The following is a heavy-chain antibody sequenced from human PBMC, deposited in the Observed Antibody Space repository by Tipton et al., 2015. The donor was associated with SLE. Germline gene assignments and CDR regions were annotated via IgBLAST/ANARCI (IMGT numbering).Heavy chain of an antibody. J-gene: IGHJ4*02. CDR1: GFTFSSYA. Sequence: SLRLSCAASGFTFSSYAMSWVRQAPGKGLEWVSAISGSGGSTYYADSVKGRFTISIDNSKNTLYLQRNSLRAEDTAVYYCAKDVIAAAGTWYFDYWGQGTLVTVSS. CDR2: ISGSGGST. CDR3: AKDVIAAAGTWYFDY. D-gene: IGHD6-13*01. V-gene: IGHV3-23*01.